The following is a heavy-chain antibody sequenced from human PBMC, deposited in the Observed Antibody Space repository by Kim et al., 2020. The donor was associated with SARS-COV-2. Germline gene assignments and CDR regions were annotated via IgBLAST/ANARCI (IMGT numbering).Heavy chain of an antibody. V-gene: IGHV3-23*01. J-gene: IGHJ4*02. Sequence: SVKGRFTISRDNSKNTLYLQMNSLRAEDTAVYYCAKDLLYSYYDGSGYDYWGQGTLVTVSS. D-gene: IGHD3-22*01. CDR3: AKDLLYSYYDGSGYDY.